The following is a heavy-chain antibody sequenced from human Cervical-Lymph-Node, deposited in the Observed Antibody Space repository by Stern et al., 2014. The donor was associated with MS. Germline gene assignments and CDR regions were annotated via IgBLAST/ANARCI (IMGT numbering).Heavy chain of an antibody. Sequence: VQLQESGPGLVKPSQTLSLTCTVSGASISTVGYYWSWIRQHPGKGLERIAYISYIGSTYYNPSVKSRVSISADTSKNQFSLNLTSVTAADTALYYCARSDRLWGSFDYWGQGTLVAVSS. CDR3: ARSDRLWGSFDY. CDR1: GASISTVGYY. V-gene: IGHV4-31*03. CDR2: ISYIGST. D-gene: IGHD3-16*01. J-gene: IGHJ4*02.